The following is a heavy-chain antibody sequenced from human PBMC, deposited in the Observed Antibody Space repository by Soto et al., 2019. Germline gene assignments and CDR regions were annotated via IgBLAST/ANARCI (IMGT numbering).Heavy chain of an antibody. CDR3: ARSWGGYDLFDY. V-gene: IGHV4-59*08. Sequence: PSETLSLTCTVSGGSISSYYWSWIRQPPGKGLEWIGYIYYSGSTNYNPSLKSRVTISVDTSKNQFSLKLSSVTAADTAVYYCARSWGGYDLFDYWGQGTRVTVSS. D-gene: IGHD5-12*01. CDR1: GGSISSYY. J-gene: IGHJ4*02. CDR2: IYYSGST.